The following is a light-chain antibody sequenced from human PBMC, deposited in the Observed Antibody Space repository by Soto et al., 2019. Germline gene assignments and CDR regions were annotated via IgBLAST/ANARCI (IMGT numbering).Light chain of an antibody. CDR3: QQYGRSPYT. CDR2: DAS. Sequence: EIVLTQSPATLSLSPGERATLSCRASQSVNSSYLAWYQQKPGLAHRLLIYDASSRATGIPDRFSGSGSGTDFPRSISRRDAEDYARYYCQQYGRSPYTFGQGTKLEIK. J-gene: IGKJ2*01. CDR1: QSVNSSY. V-gene: IGKV3D-20*01.